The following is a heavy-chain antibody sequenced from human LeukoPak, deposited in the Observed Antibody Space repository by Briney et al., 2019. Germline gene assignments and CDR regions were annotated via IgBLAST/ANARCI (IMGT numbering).Heavy chain of an antibody. D-gene: IGHD1-26*01. CDR2: ISAYNGNT. CDR3: ARVTGDRGSDDY. Sequence: ASVKVSCKASGYTFTGYYMHWVRQAPGQGLEWMGWISAYNGNTNYAQKLQGRVTMTTDTSTSTAYMELRSLRSDDTAVYYCARVTGDRGSDDYWGQGTLVTVSS. V-gene: IGHV1-18*04. CDR1: GYTFTGYY. J-gene: IGHJ4*02.